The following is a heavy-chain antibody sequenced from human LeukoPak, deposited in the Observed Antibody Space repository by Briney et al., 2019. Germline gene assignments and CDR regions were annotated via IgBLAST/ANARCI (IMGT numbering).Heavy chain of an antibody. CDR2: IDHSGNT. J-gene: IGHJ4*02. V-gene: IGHV4-34*01. Sequence: SETLSLTCAVYGGSLSGSYSSWIRHPPGTGLEWVGDIDHSGNTNYNPSLKSRVAMSVDKSKNQFSLRLSSVTAADTAVYYCARDDRYCSSTSCYGLGYWGQGTLVTVSS. D-gene: IGHD2-2*01. CDR3: ARDDRYCSSTSCYGLGY. CDR1: GGSLSGSY.